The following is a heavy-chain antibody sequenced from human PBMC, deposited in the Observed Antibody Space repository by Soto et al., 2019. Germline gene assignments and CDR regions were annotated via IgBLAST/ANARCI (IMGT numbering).Heavy chain of an antibody. D-gene: IGHD5-12*01. CDR2: INPSGGST. CDR1: GYTFTSYY. V-gene: IGHV1-46*01. Sequence: ASVKVSCKASGYTFTSYYMHWVRQAPGQGLERMGKINPSGGSTSYAQKFQGRVNMTRDTSTSTVYMELSSLRSEDTAVYYCARDYIVATTHYYYYGMDVWGQGTTVTVSS. CDR3: ARDYIVATTHYYYYGMDV. J-gene: IGHJ6*02.